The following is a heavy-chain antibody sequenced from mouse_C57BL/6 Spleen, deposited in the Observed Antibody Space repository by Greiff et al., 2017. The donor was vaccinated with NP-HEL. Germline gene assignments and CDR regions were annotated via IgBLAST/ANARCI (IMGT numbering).Heavy chain of an antibody. CDR2: INPYNGGT. V-gene: IGHV1-19*01. CDR1: GYTFTDYY. J-gene: IGHJ4*01. CDR3: YYGSSFYAMDY. Sequence: VQLQQSGPVLVKPGASVKMSCKASGYTFTDYYMNWVKQSHGKSLEWIGVINPYNGGTSYNQKFKGKATLTVDKSSSTAYMELNSLTSEDSAVYYCYYGSSFYAMDYWGQGTSVTVSS. D-gene: IGHD1-1*01.